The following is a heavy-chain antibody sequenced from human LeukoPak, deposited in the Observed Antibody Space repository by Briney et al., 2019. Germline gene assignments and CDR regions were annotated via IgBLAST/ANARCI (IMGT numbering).Heavy chain of an antibody. Sequence: SETLSLTCTVSGGSISGSSYYWGWIRQPPGKGLEWIGSIYYSGSTYYNPSLKSRVTISVDTSKNQFSLKLNSVTATDTAVYYCARGWEAAAGFDYWGQGTLVTVSS. CDR2: IYYSGST. CDR1: GGSISGSSYY. CDR3: ARGWEAAAGFDY. D-gene: IGHD6-13*01. V-gene: IGHV4-39*02. J-gene: IGHJ4*02.